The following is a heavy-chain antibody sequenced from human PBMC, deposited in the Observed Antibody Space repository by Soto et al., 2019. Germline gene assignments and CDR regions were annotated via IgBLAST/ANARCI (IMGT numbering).Heavy chain of an antibody. J-gene: IGHJ6*02. D-gene: IGHD2-15*01. Sequence: QVQLVQSGAEVKKPGSSVKVSCKASGGTFSSYAISWVRQAPGQGLEWMGGIIPIFGTANYAQKFQGRVTITADESTSTAYMELSSLRSEDTAVYYCARGRLLALSYYYYYGMDVWGQGTTVTVSS. CDR2: IIPIFGTA. CDR1: GGTFSSYA. CDR3: ARGRLLALSYYYYYGMDV. V-gene: IGHV1-69*01.